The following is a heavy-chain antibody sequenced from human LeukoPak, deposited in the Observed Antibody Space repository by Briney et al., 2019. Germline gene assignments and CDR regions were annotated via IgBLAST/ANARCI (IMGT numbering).Heavy chain of an antibody. CDR3: AIHVSTKTGYFDH. D-gene: IGHD3-3*02. Sequence: SETLSLTCTVSGGSISTYYWSWIRQPPGKGLEWIGYVSYSGSTNYNPSLKSRVTISVDTSKNQFPLKLTSVTAADTAVYYCAIHVSTKTGYFDHWGQGTLVTVSS. J-gene: IGHJ4*02. V-gene: IGHV4-59*08. CDR2: VSYSGST. CDR1: GGSISTYY.